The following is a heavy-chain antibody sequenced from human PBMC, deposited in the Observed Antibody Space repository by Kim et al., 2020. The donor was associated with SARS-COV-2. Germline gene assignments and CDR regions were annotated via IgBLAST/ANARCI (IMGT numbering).Heavy chain of an antibody. J-gene: IGHJ6*04. CDR1: GGSINSGGFY. D-gene: IGHD3-10*01. V-gene: IGHV4-31*03. CDR3: ARARAYGELFMDV. Sequence: SETLSLTCSVSGGSINSGGFYWTWIRQHPGKGLECIGYIDYSGTTYYNPSLKSRPLISIDTSKNQFSLTMSPLTAADTAVYYCARARAYGELFMDVWGKGTTVNVSS. CDR2: IDYSGTT.